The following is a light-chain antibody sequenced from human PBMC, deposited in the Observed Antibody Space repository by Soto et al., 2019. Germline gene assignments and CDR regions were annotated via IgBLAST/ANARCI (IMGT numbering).Light chain of an antibody. CDR3: TSYVGNDIWV. CDR2: EVT. J-gene: IGLJ3*02. Sequence: QSALTQPPPASGSPGQSVTISCTGTSSDVGAYNYVSWYQQYPGKAPKRMIYEVTKRPSGVPDRFSGSKSGNTASLTVSGLQAEDEADYYCTSYVGNDIWVFGGGTKLTVL. CDR1: SSDVGAYNY. V-gene: IGLV2-8*01.